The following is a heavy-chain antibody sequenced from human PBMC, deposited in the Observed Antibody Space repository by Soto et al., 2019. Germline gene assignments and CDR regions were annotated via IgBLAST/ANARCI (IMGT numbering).Heavy chain of an antibody. Sequence: SQTLSLTCAISGDSVSSNSAAWNWIRQSPSRGLEWLGRTYYRSKWYNDYAVSVKSRITINPDTSKNQFSLQLNSVTPEDTAVYYCARGRLRCSSTSCYTGPGDAFDIWGQGTMVTVS. D-gene: IGHD2-2*02. CDR2: TYYRSKWYN. CDR3: ARGRLRCSSTSCYTGPGDAFDI. J-gene: IGHJ3*02. V-gene: IGHV6-1*01. CDR1: GDSVSSNSAA.